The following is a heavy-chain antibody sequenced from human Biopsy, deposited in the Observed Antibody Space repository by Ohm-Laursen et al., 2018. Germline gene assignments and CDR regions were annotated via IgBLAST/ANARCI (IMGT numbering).Heavy chain of an antibody. CDR1: GFTFSSHA. CDR2: INGSGGST. Sequence: SLRLSCSALGFTFSSHAMSWVRHAPGKGLECVSVINGSGGSTYYADPVKGRFTISRDNSKNTLYLQMNSLRAEDTAMYYCARDLYDFCGGCPFDPWGQGTLVTVSP. V-gene: IGHV3-23*01. D-gene: IGHD3-3*01. J-gene: IGHJ5*02. CDR3: ARDLYDFCGGCPFDP.